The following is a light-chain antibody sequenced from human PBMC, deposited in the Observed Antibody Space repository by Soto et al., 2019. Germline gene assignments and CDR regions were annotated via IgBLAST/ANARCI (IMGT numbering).Light chain of an antibody. Sequence: QSVLTQPASVSGSPGQSITISCTGTSSDVGGYNYVSWYQQDPGKAPKVMIYDVSNRPSGVSHRFSASKSGNTASLTISGLQADDEADYYCSTYTSSSTYVFGTGTKLTVL. J-gene: IGLJ1*01. CDR3: STYTSSSTYV. CDR2: DVS. CDR1: SSDVGGYNY. V-gene: IGLV2-14*01.